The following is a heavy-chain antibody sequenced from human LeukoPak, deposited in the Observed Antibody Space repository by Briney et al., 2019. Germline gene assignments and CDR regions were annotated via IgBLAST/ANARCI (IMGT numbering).Heavy chain of an antibody. V-gene: IGHV3-23*01. CDR2: ISGSGGST. CDR3: ATRSVSAPT. CDR1: GFTFRSYA. J-gene: IGHJ5*02. Sequence: GGSLRLSCAASGFTFRSYAMSWVRQAPGKGLEWVSVISGSGGSTYYAGSVKGRFTISRDKSTNTLYLQMNGLRAEDTAFYYCATRSVSAPTWGQGILVTVSS. D-gene: IGHD6-19*01.